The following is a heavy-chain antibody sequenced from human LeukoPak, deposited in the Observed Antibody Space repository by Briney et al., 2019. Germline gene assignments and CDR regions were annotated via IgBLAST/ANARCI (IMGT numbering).Heavy chain of an antibody. CDR2: ISYSGST. J-gene: IGHJ4*02. D-gene: IGHD5-18*01. Sequence: PSQTLSLTCTVSGGSISSNSYYWGWIRQPPGKGLEWIGTISYSGSTYYNPSLKSRVTISVDTSKNQFSLKLSSVTAADTAVYYCARQADGGYSYANFDSWGQGTLVTVSS. CDR1: GGSISSNSYY. CDR3: ARQADGGYSYANFDS. V-gene: IGHV4-39*01.